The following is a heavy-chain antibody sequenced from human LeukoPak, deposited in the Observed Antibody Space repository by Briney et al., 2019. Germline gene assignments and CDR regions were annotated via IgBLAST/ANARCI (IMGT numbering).Heavy chain of an antibody. CDR3: GCGGSGSPFDY. Sequence: GGSLRLSCAASGFTFSNYGLSWVRQAPGKGLEWVSAIIGRGGSTYYADSVKGRFTVSRDNSKNTLYLQLNSLRAEDTAVYYCGCGGSGSPFDYWGQGTLVTVSS. V-gene: IGHV3-23*01. J-gene: IGHJ4*02. CDR1: GFTFSNYG. CDR2: IIGRGGST. D-gene: IGHD3-10*01.